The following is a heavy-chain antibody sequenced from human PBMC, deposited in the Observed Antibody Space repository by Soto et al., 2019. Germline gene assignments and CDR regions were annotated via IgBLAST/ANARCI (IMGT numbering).Heavy chain of an antibody. CDR2: ISGSGGRT. Sequence: GGSLRLSCAASGFTFSSYAMSWVRQAPGKGLEWVSAISGSGGRTYYADSVKGRFTISRDNSKNTLYLQMNSLRAEDTAVYYCAKGGGNYGSGSYYFDYWGQGTLVTVSS. CDR1: GFTFSSYA. J-gene: IGHJ4*02. D-gene: IGHD3-10*01. V-gene: IGHV3-23*01. CDR3: AKGGGNYGSGSYYFDY.